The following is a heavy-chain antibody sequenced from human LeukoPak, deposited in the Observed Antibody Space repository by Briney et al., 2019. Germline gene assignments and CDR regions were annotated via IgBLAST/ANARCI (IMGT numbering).Heavy chain of an antibody. J-gene: IGHJ4*02. Sequence: SETLSLTCTVSGYSMRSGYYWGWIRQPPGKGLEWIRSIHHSGNTYCNPSLRSRVTMSVDTSKNQFSLTLSSVTAADTAVYYCARDFLSNRDTAPHFWGQGTLVIVSS. D-gene: IGHD5-18*01. CDR2: IHHSGNT. CDR1: GYSMRSGYY. CDR3: ARDFLSNRDTAPHF. V-gene: IGHV4-38-2*02.